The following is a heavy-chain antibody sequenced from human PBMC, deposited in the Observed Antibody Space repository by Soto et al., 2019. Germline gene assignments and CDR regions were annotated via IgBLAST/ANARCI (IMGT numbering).Heavy chain of an antibody. D-gene: IGHD4-17*01. CDR3: AREFMTTVTYFDY. V-gene: IGHV3-72*01. CDR1: GFTFSDHY. Sequence: GGSLRLSCAASGFTFSDHYMDWVRQAPGKGLEWVGRTRNKANSFTTEYAASVKGRFTIFRDDSKNSLYLQMSSLKTEDTAMYYCAREFMTTVTYFDYWGQGTLGTVSS. J-gene: IGHJ4*02. CDR2: TRNKANSFTT.